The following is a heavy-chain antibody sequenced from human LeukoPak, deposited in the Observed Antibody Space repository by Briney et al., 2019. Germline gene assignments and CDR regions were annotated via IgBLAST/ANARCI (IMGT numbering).Heavy chain of an antibody. J-gene: IGHJ6*02. CDR2: IYYSGST. CDR1: GGSISSYY. V-gene: IGHV4-59*12. Sequence: SETLSLTCTVSGGSISSYYWSWIRQPPGKGLEWIGYIYYSGSTNYNPSLKSRVTISVDTSKNQFSLKLSSVTAADTAVYYCARGTNYYGSGSYPSYGMDVWGQGTTVTVSS. D-gene: IGHD3-10*01. CDR3: ARGTNYYGSGSYPSYGMDV.